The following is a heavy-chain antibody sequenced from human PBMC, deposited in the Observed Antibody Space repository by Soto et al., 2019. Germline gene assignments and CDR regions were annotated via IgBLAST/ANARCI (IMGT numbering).Heavy chain of an antibody. J-gene: IGHJ6*02. CDR1: GFTFSSYS. Sequence: SLRLSCAASGFTFSSYSMNWVRQAPGKGLEWVSSISSSSSYIYYADSVKGRFTISRDNAKNSLYLQMNSLRAEDTAVYYCARDMVRGVIPYGMDVWGQGTTVTVSS. D-gene: IGHD3-10*01. V-gene: IGHV3-21*01. CDR3: ARDMVRGVIPYGMDV. CDR2: ISSSSSYI.